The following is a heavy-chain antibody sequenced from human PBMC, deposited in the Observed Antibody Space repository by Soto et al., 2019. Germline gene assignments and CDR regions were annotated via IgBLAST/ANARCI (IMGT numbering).Heavy chain of an antibody. CDR3: ARDRRPSKYNGLDI. V-gene: IGHV3-11*01. D-gene: IGHD6-6*01. CDR2: ISDSGSTI. Sequence: QVQLVESGGGLVKPGGSLRLSCAASGFTFSAYYMSWIRQAPGKGLEWVSHISDSGSTISYADSVKGRFTISRDNAGNSLYLQMNSLRAEDTAVYYCARDRRPSKYNGLDIWGQGTTVTVSS. CDR1: GFTFSAYY. J-gene: IGHJ6*02.